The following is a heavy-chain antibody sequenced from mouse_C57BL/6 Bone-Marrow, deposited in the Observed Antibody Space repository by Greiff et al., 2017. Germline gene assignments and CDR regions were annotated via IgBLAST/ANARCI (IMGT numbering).Heavy chain of an antibody. CDR1: GFTFSDYG. Sequence: EVKLVESGGGLVQPGGSLKLSCAASGFTFSDYGMAWVRQAPRKGPEWVAFISNLAYSIYYADTVTGRFTIFRENAKNTLYLEMSSLRSEDTAMYYCARDSQARAMDYWGQGTSVTVSS. D-gene: IGHD3-2*02. CDR2: ISNLAYSI. J-gene: IGHJ4*01. CDR3: ARDSQARAMDY. V-gene: IGHV5-15*01.